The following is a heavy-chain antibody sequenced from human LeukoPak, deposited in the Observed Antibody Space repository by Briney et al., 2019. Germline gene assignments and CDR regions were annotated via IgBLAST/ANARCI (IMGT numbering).Heavy chain of an antibody. CDR2: NSGSGGST. CDR3: AKDFLGYYGSGSYYVQGSFDY. Sequence: PGGSLRLSCAASVYTFSSYGVSWVRQAPGRGLESVQANSGSGGSTYYADSVKGRFTNSRDNSKNTLYLQMNSLRAEDTAVYYCAKDFLGYYGSGSYYVQGSFDYWGQGTMVSVSS. D-gene: IGHD3-10*01. J-gene: IGHJ4*02. CDR1: VYTFSSYG. V-gene: IGHV3-23*01.